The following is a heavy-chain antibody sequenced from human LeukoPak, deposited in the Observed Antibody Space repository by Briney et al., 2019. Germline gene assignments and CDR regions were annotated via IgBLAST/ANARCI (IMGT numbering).Heavy chain of an antibody. Sequence: ASVKVSCKGSGYTFTSYWIQWVRQAPGQGLEWMGLINPDGGSTAYAHRFQGRVTMTRDTSTSTVYMELSSLRSEDTAVYYCARDENERLAEGYHFDYWGQGTLVTVSS. D-gene: IGHD3-16*02. CDR1: GYTFTSYW. CDR2: INPDGGST. CDR3: ARDENERLAEGYHFDY. J-gene: IGHJ4*02. V-gene: IGHV1-46*01.